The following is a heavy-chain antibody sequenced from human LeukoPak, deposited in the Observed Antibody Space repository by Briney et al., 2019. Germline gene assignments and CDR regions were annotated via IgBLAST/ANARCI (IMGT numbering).Heavy chain of an antibody. CDR2: ISAYNGNT. CDR3: ARKNYCSGGSCYSRGWFDP. V-gene: IGHV1-18*01. D-gene: IGHD2-15*01. CDR1: GYTFTSYG. J-gene: IGHJ5*02. Sequence: ASVEVSCKASGYTFTSYGISWVRQAPGQGLEWMGWISAYNGNTNYAQKLQGRVTMTTDTSTSTAYMELRSLRSDDTAVYYCARKNYCSGGSCYSRGWFDPWGQGTLITVSS.